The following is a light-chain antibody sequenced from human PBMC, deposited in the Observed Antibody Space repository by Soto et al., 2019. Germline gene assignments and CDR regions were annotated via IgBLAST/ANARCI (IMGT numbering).Light chain of an antibody. CDR2: DAS. V-gene: IGKV3-11*01. J-gene: IGKJ5*01. CDR1: QSLSSH. CDR3: QHRSSWPPA. Sequence: EVVLTQSPVTLSLSPGERATLSCRASQSLSSHLAWYQQKPGQAPRFLMYDASTRATGIPARFSGSGSGTDFTLTISSLEPEDFAVYYCQHRSSWPPAFGQGTRLDIK.